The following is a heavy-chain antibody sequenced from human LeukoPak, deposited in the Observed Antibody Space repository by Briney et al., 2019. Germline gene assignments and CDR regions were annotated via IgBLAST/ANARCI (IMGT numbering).Heavy chain of an antibody. CDR1: GGSISSSSYY. CDR3: ARDRYSNSWPGGNWFDP. J-gene: IGHJ5*02. D-gene: IGHD2/OR15-2a*01. Sequence: SETLSLTCTVSGGSISSSSYYWGWIRQPPGKGLEWIGSIYYSGSTYYNSSPKSRVTMSVDTSKNQFSLKLSSVTAADTAVYYCARDRYSNSWPGGNWFDPWGQGTLVTVSS. V-gene: IGHV4-39*07. CDR2: IYYSGST.